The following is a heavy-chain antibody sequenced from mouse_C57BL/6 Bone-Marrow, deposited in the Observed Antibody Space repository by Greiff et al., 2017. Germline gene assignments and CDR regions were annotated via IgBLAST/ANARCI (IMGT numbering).Heavy chain of an antibody. V-gene: IGHV1-59*01. CDR1: GYTFTSYW. CDR2: IDPSDSYT. D-gene: IGHD2-3*01. J-gene: IGHJ4*01. Sequence: QVQLQQPGAELVRPGTSVKLSCKASGYTFTSYWMHWVKQRPGQGLEWIGVIDPSDSYTNYNQKFKGKATLTVDTSSSTAYIQLSSLTSEDSAVYYCARDGYSYYYYAMDYWGQGTSVTVSS. CDR3: ARDGYSYYYYAMDY.